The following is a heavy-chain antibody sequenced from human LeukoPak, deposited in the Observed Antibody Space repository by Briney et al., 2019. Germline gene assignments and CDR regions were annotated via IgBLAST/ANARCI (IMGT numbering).Heavy chain of an antibody. CDR1: GYTFTTYG. Sequence: GASVKVSYKASGYTFTTYGFSWVRQAPGQGLEWMGWLSAYNGNTNYAQKLQGRVTMTTDTSTSTAYMELRSLRSDDTAVYYCAYAGMLAAGLNYWGQGTLVTVSS. CDR2: LSAYNGNT. CDR3: AYAGMLAAGLNY. D-gene: IGHD6-13*01. V-gene: IGHV1-18*01. J-gene: IGHJ4*02.